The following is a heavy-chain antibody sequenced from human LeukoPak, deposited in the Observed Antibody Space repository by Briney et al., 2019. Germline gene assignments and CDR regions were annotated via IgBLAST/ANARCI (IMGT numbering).Heavy chain of an antibody. CDR3: ARAPEKYIAAAGSFDP. J-gene: IGHJ5*02. CDR1: GGSISSSSYY. CDR2: IYYSGST. D-gene: IGHD6-13*01. V-gene: IGHV4-39*07. Sequence: SETLSLTYTVSGGSISSSSYYWGWIRQPPGKGLEWIGSIYYSGSTYYNPSLKSRVTISVDTSKNQFSLKLSSVTAADTAVYYCARAPEKYIAAAGSFDPWGQGTLVTVSS.